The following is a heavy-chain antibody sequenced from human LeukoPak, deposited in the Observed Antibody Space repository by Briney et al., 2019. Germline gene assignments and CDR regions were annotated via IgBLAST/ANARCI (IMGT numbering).Heavy chain of an antibody. D-gene: IGHD2-2*01. J-gene: IGHJ4*02. V-gene: IGHV4-4*07. CDR2: IYTSGST. CDR1: GGSISSYY. CDR3: ARDEDIVVVPAAIFDY. Sequence: SETLSLTCTVSGGSISSYYWSWIRQPAGKGLEWIGRIYTSGSTNYNPSFKSRVTMSVDTSKNQFSLKLSSVTAADTAVYYCARDEDIVVVPAAIFDYWGQGTLVTVSS.